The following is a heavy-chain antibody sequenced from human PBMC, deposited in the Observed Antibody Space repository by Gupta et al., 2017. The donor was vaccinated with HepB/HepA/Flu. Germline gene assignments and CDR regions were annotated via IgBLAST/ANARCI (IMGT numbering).Heavy chain of an antibody. CDR3: ARDRQAVDTTPYGMDV. CDR1: GGTFSSYA. J-gene: IGHJ6*02. Sequence: QVQLVQSGAEGKKPGSSVKVSCKASGGTFSSYAISWVRQAPGQGLEWMGRIIPILGIANYAQKFQGRVTITADKSTSTAYMELSSLRSEDTAVYYCARDRQAVDTTPYGMDVWGQGTTVTGSS. D-gene: IGHD5-18*01. CDR2: IIPILGIA. V-gene: IGHV1-69*04.